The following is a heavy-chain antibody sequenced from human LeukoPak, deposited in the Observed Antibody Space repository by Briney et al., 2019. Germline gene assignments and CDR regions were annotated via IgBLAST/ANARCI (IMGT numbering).Heavy chain of an antibody. Sequence: PGGSLRLSCAASGFTFSAYWMHWFRQVPAKGPVWVSFIKSDERTTNYADSVKGRFTISRDNARNTVDLQMNNLRADDTAVYYCATRAKSGYEYWGQGTLVTVSS. D-gene: IGHD5-12*01. J-gene: IGHJ4*02. CDR2: IKSDERTT. CDR3: ATRAKSGYEY. V-gene: IGHV3-74*01. CDR1: GFTFSAYW.